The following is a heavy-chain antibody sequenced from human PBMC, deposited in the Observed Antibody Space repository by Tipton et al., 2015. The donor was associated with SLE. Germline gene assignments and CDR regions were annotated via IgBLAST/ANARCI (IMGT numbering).Heavy chain of an antibody. J-gene: IGHJ4*02. V-gene: IGHV4-34*01. CDR1: GGSFSGYY. CDR3: ARDQGGSGDY. CDR2: INHSGST. D-gene: IGHD3-10*01. Sequence: TLSLTCAVYGGSFSGYYWSWIRQPPGKGLEWIGEINHSGSTNYNPSLKSRVTISVDTSKNQFSLKLSSVTAADTAVYYCARDQGGSGDYWGQGTLVTVSS.